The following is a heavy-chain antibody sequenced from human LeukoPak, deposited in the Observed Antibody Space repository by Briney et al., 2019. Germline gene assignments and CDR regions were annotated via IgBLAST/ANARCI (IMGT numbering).Heavy chain of an antibody. V-gene: IGHV1-69*05. J-gene: IGHJ4*02. CDR2: IIPIFGTA. Sequence: SVKVSCKASGGTFSSYAIRGVRQAPGQGLEWMGGIIPIFGTANYAQKLQGRVTITTDESTSTAYMELSRLRSEDTAVYYCARDRYNGDYDLWSPFDYWGQGTLVTVSS. D-gene: IGHD3-3*01. CDR1: GGTFSSYA. CDR3: ARDRYNGDYDLWSPFDY.